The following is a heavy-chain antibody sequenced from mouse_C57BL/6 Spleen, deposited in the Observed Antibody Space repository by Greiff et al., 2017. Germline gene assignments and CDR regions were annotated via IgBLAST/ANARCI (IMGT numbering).Heavy chain of an antibody. J-gene: IGHJ4*01. CDR2: IWSGGST. V-gene: IGHV2-4*01. D-gene: IGHD1-1*01. CDR3: AKMGNYYGPYAMDY. Sequence: QVQLQQSGPGLVQPSQSLSITCTVSGFSLTSYGVHWVRQPPGKGLEWLGVIWSGGSTDYNAAFISRLSISKDNSKSQVFFKMNSLQADDTAIYYCAKMGNYYGPYAMDYWGQGTSVTVSS. CDR1: GFSLTSYG.